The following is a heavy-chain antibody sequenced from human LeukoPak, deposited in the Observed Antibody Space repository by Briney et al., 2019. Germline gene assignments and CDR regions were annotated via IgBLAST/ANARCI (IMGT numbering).Heavy chain of an antibody. V-gene: IGHV1-18*01. CDR2: ISAYNGNT. CDR1: GYTFTSYG. D-gene: IGHD1-1*01. J-gene: IGHJ5*02. CDR3: ARWCTTGPLDNWFDP. Sequence: GASVKVSCKASGYTFTSYGISWVRQAPGQGLEWMGWISAYNGNTNYAQKLQGRVTMTTDTSTSTAYMELRSLRSDDTAVYYCARWCTTGPLDNWFDPWGQGTLVTVSS.